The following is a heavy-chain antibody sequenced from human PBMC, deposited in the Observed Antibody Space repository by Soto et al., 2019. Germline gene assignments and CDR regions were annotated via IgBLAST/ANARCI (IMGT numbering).Heavy chain of an antibody. CDR1: GFTFSDYY. CDR3: VRELGGLDL. D-gene: IGHD3-10*01. CDR2: ISSSGHYT. V-gene: IGHV3-11*06. J-gene: IGHJ5*02. Sequence: GGSLRLSCAASGFTFSDYYMSWIRQAPGKGLEWVSFISSSGHYTHHADSVKGRFTISRDNAKSSLYLQMNSLRADDTAVYYCVRELGGLDLWGQGTQVTVSS.